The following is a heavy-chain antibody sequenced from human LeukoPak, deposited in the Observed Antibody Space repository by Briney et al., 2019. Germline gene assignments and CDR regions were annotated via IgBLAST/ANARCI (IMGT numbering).Heavy chain of an antibody. J-gene: IGHJ5*02. D-gene: IGHD2-15*01. CDR3: ARPAYEYCSGGSCYSSWFDP. Sequence: ASVKVSCKASGYTFTGYYMHWARQAPGQGLEWMGWINPNSGGTNYAQKFQGRVTMTRDTSISTAYMELSRLRSDDTAVYYCARPAYEYCSGGSCYSSWFDPWGQGTLVTVSS. CDR2: INPNSGGT. V-gene: IGHV1-2*02. CDR1: GYTFTGYY.